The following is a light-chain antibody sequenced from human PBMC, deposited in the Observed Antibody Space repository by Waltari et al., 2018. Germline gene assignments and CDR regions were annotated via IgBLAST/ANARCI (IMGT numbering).Light chain of an antibody. Sequence: DIQMTQFPSTLSASVGDRVTITCRASQSINNWLAWYQHKPGKAPSLLIYKASSLESGVPSRFSGSGFGTQFTLTISSLQPDDVATYYCQQYKTYWSFGQGTKLEIK. J-gene: IGKJ2*01. CDR3: QQYKTYWS. CDR1: QSINNW. V-gene: IGKV1-5*03. CDR2: KAS.